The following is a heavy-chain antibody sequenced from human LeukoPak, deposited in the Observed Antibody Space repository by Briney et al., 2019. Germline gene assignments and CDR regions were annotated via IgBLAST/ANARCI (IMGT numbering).Heavy chain of an antibody. CDR1: GFTFDDYA. D-gene: IGHD1-14*01. CDR3: AKDILRRSAVTGS. CDR2: ISWNSGSI. J-gene: IGHJ4*02. V-gene: IGHV3-9*01. Sequence: GGSLRLSCAASGFTFDDYAMHWVRQAPGKGLEWVSGISWNSGSIGYADSVKGRFTISRDNAKNSLYLQMNSLRAEDTALYYCAKDILRRSAVTGSWGQGTLVTVSS.